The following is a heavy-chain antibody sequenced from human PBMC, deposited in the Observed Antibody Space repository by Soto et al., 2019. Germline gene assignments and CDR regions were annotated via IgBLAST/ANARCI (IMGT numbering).Heavy chain of an antibody. CDR3: AREESSYGYGRDAFDI. Sequence: QVQLQESGPGLVKPSQTLSLTCTVSGGSISSGDYYWSWIRQPPGKGLEWIGYIYYSGSTYYNPSLKSRVTISVDTAKNQFSLKLSSVIAAGTAVYYCAREESSYGYGRDAFDIWGQGTMVAVSS. CDR1: GGSISSGDYY. J-gene: IGHJ3*02. D-gene: IGHD5-18*01. CDR2: IYYSGST. V-gene: IGHV4-30-4*01.